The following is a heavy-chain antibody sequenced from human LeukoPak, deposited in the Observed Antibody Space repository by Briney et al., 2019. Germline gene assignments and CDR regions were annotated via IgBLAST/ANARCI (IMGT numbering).Heavy chain of an antibody. Sequence: QPGGSLRLSCAASGFTFSNYAVSWVRQAPGKGLEWVSYISSSGSTIYYADSVKGRFTISRDNAKNSLYLQMNSLRAEDTAVYYCARGPLHVVVPAATWFDPWGQGILVTVSS. J-gene: IGHJ5*02. D-gene: IGHD2-2*01. CDR2: ISSSGSTI. V-gene: IGHV3-48*03. CDR3: ARGPLHVVVPAATWFDP. CDR1: GFTFSNYA.